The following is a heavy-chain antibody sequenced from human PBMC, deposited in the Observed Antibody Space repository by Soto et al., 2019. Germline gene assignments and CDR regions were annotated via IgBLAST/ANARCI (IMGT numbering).Heavy chain of an antibody. V-gene: IGHV1-3*01. CDR3: ARDTVFGARLIGGWFDP. CDR1: GYTFTSYA. Sequence: ASVKVSCKASGYTFTSYAMHWVRQAPGQRLEWMGWTNAGNGNTKYSQKFQGRVTITRDTSASTAYMELSSLRSEDTAVYYCARDTVFGARLIGGWFDPWGQGTLVTVSS. J-gene: IGHJ5*02. D-gene: IGHD3-3*01. CDR2: TNAGNGNT.